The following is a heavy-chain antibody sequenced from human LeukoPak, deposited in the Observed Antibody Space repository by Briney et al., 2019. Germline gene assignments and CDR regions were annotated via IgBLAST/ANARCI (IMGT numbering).Heavy chain of an antibody. CDR1: GGSISSSSYF. D-gene: IGHD6-6*01. Sequence: PSETLSLTCTVSGGSISSSSYFWGWIRQPPGKGLEWIGTIYYSGSTYYNPSLKSRATISVKTSKSQFSLQLSSVTAADTAVYYCATPRAGRPYYYYYLDVWGKGITVTVSS. J-gene: IGHJ6*03. V-gene: IGHV4-39*01. CDR2: IYYSGST. CDR3: ATPRAGRPYYYYYLDV.